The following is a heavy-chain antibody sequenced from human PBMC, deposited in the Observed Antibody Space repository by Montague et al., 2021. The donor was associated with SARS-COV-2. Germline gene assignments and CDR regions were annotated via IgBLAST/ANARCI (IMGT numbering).Heavy chain of an antibody. Sequence: SETLSLTCAGYLHSLVVDYWRWSDEPTAELQAWTGQIYYIGLTKYNPSLTSRVTISMDTSESQFSLKMTSVTAADTAVYYCARLESSWWFFDYWGQGTLVTVSS. CDR2: IYYIGLT. V-gene: IGHV4-34*01. CDR1: LHSLVVDY. D-gene: IGHD2-8*02. J-gene: IGHJ4*02. CDR3: ARLESSWWFFDY.